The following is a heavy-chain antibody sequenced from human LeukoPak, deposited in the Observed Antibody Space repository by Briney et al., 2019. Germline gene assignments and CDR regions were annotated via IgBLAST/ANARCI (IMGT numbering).Heavy chain of an antibody. J-gene: IGHJ4*02. V-gene: IGHV3-23*01. CDR2: ISGTGGRT. Sequence: GGSLRLSCAASGFTFSSYAMSWVRQAPGKGLEWVSSISGTGGRTHYADSVKGRFTISRDNSKNTLYLQMNSLRAEDTAVYYCAKPAKTDYADYWGQGILVTVSS. CDR3: AKPAKTDYADY. CDR1: GFTFSSYA. D-gene: IGHD1-14*01.